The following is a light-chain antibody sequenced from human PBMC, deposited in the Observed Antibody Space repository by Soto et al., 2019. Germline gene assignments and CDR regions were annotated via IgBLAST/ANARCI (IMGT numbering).Light chain of an antibody. J-gene: IGKJ1*01. V-gene: IGKV1-5*01. CDR1: QSINTW. CDR3: QQYQTYSRT. CDR2: DVS. Sequence: DIQMTQSPSTVSASVGDRITITCRASQSINTWLAWYRQRPGEAPQLLIYDVSTLAMGVPARFSGSGSGTDSTLSISRLQADDFATFYCQQYQTYSRTFGQGTKVEVK.